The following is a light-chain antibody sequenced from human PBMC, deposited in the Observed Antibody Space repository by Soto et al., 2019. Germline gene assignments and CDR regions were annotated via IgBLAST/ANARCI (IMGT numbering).Light chain of an antibody. CDR2: DAT. Sequence: DIQMTQSPSTLSASVGDRVTITCRASQSISSYLAWYQQKPGKAPKFLMYDATTLESGVPSRFSGSGSGTEFTLTISSLQSDDFGTYYCQQYHTYWTFGPGSKVEIK. J-gene: IGKJ1*01. CDR3: QQYHTYWT. V-gene: IGKV1-5*01. CDR1: QSISSY.